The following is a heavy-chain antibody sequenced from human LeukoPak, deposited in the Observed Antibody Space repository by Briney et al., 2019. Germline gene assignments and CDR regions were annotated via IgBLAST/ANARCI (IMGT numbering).Heavy chain of an antibody. CDR3: ARAPPGMTMGPGDY. CDR1: GYTFTSYD. J-gene: IGHJ4*02. D-gene: IGHD6-13*01. Sequence: ASVKVSCTASGYTFTSYDINWVRQATGQGLEWMGWMNPNSGNTGYAQKFQGRVTMTRNTSISTAYMELSSLRSEDTAVYYCARAPPGMTMGPGDYWGQGALVIVSS. V-gene: IGHV1-8*01. CDR2: MNPNSGNT.